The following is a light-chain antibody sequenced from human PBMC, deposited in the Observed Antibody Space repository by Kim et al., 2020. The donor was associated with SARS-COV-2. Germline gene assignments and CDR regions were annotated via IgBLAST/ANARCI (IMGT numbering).Light chain of an antibody. Sequence: GQRITITSSGSSSNIGRNYVNWYQQVPRTAPKLLIYRNKRRPSGVPDRFSGSKSGNSASLAISGLRSEDETDYSCAAWDDSLSGWVFGGGTQLTVL. CDR2: RNK. CDR1: SSNIGRNY. V-gene: IGLV1-47*01. J-gene: IGLJ3*02. CDR3: AAWDDSLSGWV.